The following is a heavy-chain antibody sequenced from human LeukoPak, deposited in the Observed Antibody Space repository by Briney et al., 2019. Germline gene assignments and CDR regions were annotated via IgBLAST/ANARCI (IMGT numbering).Heavy chain of an antibody. CDR2: LSYRGSTNYRTT. D-gene: IGHD6-13*01. Sequence: SETLSLTCTVSGASISSYYWTWIRQPPGKGLEWIGYLSYRGSTNYRTTNYNPSLRSRVTISEDTSQKQFSQELSSVTAADTAVYYCARGIADRYNWFDPWGQGILVTVSS. CDR1: GASISSYY. CDR3: ARGIADRYNWFDP. V-gene: IGHV4-59*08. J-gene: IGHJ5*02.